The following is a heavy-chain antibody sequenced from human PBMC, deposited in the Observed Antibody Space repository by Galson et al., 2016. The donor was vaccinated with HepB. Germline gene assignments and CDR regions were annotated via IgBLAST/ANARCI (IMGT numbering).Heavy chain of an antibody. CDR2: IYYSGST. CDR1: GGSISSFKC. J-gene: IGHJ4*02. CDR3: ARSPFMIRGVILDS. V-gene: IGHV4-59*01. Sequence: LTCNVSGGSISSFKCLSWVRQPPGKGLEWIGYIYYSGSTNYNPSLKSRVTISIDTSKNQFSLKLSSVTAADTAMYYCARSPFMIRGVILDSWGQGTLVTVSS. D-gene: IGHD3-10*01.